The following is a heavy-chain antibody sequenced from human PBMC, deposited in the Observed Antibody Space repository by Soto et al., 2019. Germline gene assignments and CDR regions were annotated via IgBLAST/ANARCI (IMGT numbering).Heavy chain of an antibody. V-gene: IGHV3-64*01. CDR2: ISNNGVST. CDR1: GFSFSNYA. Sequence: VQLVESGGILVQPGGSLRLSCVASGFSFSNYAMHWVRQAPGKGLEYVSAISNNGVSTYYANSVKGRFIISRDNSKNTLYLQMGSLRAEDMAVYYCARGGPYQLLSDFDYWGQGTLVTVSS. CDR3: ARGGPYQLLSDFDY. D-gene: IGHD2-2*01. J-gene: IGHJ4*02.